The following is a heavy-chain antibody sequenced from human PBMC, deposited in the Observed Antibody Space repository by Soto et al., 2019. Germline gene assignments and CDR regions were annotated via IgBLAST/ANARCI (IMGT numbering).Heavy chain of an antibody. CDR1: GYSISSGGYY. Sequence: QVQLQESGPGLVKPSETLSLTCSVSGYSISSGGYYWGWIRQHPGKGLEWIGYIYDSGYTSYNPSRKSRVSISLDKSQNQFSLRLNSVTAADTAVYYCARDGGLYAMDVWGQGTTVIVSS. J-gene: IGHJ6*02. D-gene: IGHD2-8*01. V-gene: IGHV4-31*03. CDR3: ARDGGLYAMDV. CDR2: IYDSGYT.